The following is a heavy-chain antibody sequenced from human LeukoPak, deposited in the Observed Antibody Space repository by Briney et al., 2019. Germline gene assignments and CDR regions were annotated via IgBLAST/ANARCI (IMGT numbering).Heavy chain of an antibody. V-gene: IGHV1-69*04. CDR2: IIPILGIA. CDR3: ARDWVGDTAIN. CDR1: GGTFSSYA. Sequence: SVKVSCKASGGTFSSYAIRWVRQAPGQGLEWMGRIIPILGIANYAQKFQGRVTITADKSTSTAYMELSSLRSEDTAMYYCARDWVGDTAINWGQGTLVTVSS. D-gene: IGHD5-18*01. J-gene: IGHJ4*02.